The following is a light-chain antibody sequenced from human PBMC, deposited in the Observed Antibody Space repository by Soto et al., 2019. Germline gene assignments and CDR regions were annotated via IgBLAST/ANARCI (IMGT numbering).Light chain of an antibody. CDR3: QQYSSWPLT. J-gene: IGKJ4*01. Sequence: EIVMTQSPATLSVSPGERATLSCRASQSVINSYLAWYQQKPGQAPRLLIYGLSTRATGIPARFSGSGSGAEFTITISSLQSEDFAVYYCQQYSSWPLTFGGGTKVEIK. CDR2: GLS. V-gene: IGKV3-15*01. CDR1: QSVINSY.